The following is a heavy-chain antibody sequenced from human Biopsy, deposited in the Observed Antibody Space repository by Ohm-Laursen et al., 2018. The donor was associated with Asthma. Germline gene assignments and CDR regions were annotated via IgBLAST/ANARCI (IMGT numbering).Heavy chain of an antibody. J-gene: IGHJ3*02. D-gene: IGHD1-1*01. Sequence: SQTLSLTCTVSGFSISSSSYYWGGIRQPPGKGLVWIGSIYYNGRTYYNPSLKSQVTISVDTSKNQLSLHLSIETAADTAVYYCARDGGLTSYPGTFHIWGQGTMVTVSS. V-gene: IGHV4-39*02. CDR1: GFSISSSSYY. CDR2: IYYNGRT. CDR3: ARDGGLTSYPGTFHI.